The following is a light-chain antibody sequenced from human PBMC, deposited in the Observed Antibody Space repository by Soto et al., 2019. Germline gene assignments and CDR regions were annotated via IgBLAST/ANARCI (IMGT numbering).Light chain of an antibody. CDR2: AAS. Sequence: EIVLTKSPGTLSLSPGVRATLSCRASQSVRSSYLAWYQQKPGQSPRLLIYAASSRATGIADRFSGSGSVTDFTLTISRLEPEDFAVYYCQQYGTSPQGFGPGTKVDIK. J-gene: IGKJ3*01. CDR3: QQYGTSPQG. CDR1: QSVRSSY. V-gene: IGKV3-20*01.